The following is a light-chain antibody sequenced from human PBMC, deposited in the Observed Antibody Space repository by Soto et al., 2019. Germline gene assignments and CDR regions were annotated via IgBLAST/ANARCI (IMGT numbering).Light chain of an antibody. V-gene: IGLV1-51*02. CDR1: RSNIGTSF. Sequence: QSVLTQPPSVSAAPGQRVTISCSGSRSNIGTSFVSWYQQLPGTVPKLLMYENNKRPSGIPDRFSGSKSATSATLDITGLQTGDEADYYCGAWDDSVGTYVFGTGTKVTVL. J-gene: IGLJ1*01. CDR2: ENN. CDR3: GAWDDSVGTYV.